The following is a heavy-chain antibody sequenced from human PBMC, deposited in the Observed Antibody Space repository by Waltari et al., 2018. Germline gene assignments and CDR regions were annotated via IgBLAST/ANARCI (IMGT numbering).Heavy chain of an antibody. J-gene: IGHJ4*02. CDR2: IYYSGST. CDR1: GGSISSYY. V-gene: IGHV4-59*01. D-gene: IGHD3-3*01. CDR3: ARGNKSRGPDFWSGYPPPPDFDY. Sequence: QVQLQESGPGLVKPSETLSLTCTVSGGSISSYYWSWIRQPPGKGLEWIGYIYYSGSTNYNPSLKSRVTISVDTSKNQFSLKLSSVTAADTAVYYCARGNKSRGPDFWSGYPPPPDFDYWGQGTLVTVSS.